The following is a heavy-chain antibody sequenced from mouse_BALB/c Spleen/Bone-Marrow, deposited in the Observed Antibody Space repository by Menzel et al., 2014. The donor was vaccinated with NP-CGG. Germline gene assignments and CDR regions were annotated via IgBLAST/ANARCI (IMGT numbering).Heavy chain of an antibody. J-gene: IGHJ4*01. D-gene: IGHD2-1*01. CDR2: INPSSGYT. CDR1: GYTFTTYT. Sequence: QVHVKQSGAELARPGALVKMSCRASGYTFTTYTMHWVKQRPGQGLEWIGYINPSSGYTYYNQKFKDKATLTADKSSSAAYLQLSSLTSEDSAVYYCARVYGNYDAMDYWGQGTSVTVSS. V-gene: IGHV1-4*01. CDR3: ARVYGNYDAMDY.